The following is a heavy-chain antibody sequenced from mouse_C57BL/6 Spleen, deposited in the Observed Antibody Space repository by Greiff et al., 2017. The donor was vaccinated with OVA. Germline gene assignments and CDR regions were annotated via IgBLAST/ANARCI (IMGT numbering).Heavy chain of an antibody. CDR1: GFTFSDYG. V-gene: IGHV5-17*01. Sequence: DVKLVESGGGLVKPGGSLKLSCAASGFTFSDYGMHWVRQAPEKGLEWVAYISSGSSTIYYADTVKGRFTISSDNAKNTLFLQMTSLRSEDTAMYYCAFFTTVVAGDYWGQGTTLTVSS. CDR3: AFFTTVVAGDY. CDR2: ISSGSSTI. J-gene: IGHJ2*01. D-gene: IGHD1-1*01.